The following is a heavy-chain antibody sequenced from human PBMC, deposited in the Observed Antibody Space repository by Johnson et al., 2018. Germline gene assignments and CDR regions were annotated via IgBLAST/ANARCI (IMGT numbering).Heavy chain of an antibody. J-gene: IGHJ6*03. V-gene: IGHV1-69*01. D-gene: IGHD3-9*01. CDR2: IIPIFGTA. CDR1: GGTFSSYA. CDR3: ASNSYYDILTGYLRYYYMDV. Sequence: QVQLVQSGAEVKKPGSSVKVSCKASGGTFSSYAISWVRQAPGQGLEWMGGIIPIFGTANYAQTFQGRVTITADESTSTAYMELSSLRSEDTAVYYGASNSYYDILTGYLRYYYMDVWGKGTTVTVSS.